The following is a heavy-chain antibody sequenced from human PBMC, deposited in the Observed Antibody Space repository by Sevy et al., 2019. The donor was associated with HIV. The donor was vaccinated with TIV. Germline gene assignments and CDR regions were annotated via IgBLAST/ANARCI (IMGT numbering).Heavy chain of an antibody. Sequence: ASVKVSCKTSGYSFTTFGLNWLRQAPGQGLEWMGWISTYSGDTDYAQNFQGRVTMTTDTSTTTGYMELRSLRSDDTAIYYCAGAWGGGYCSGGKCYSANFFDPWGQGTLVTVSS. V-gene: IGHV1-18*04. CDR1: GYSFTTFG. J-gene: IGHJ5*02. CDR3: AGAWGGGYCSGGKCYSANFFDP. D-gene: IGHD2-15*01. CDR2: ISTYSGDT.